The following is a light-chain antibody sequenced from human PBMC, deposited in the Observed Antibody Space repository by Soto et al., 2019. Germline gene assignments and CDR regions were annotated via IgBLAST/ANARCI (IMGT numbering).Light chain of an antibody. V-gene: IGKV3-11*01. CDR2: DAS. Sequence: SLAAVSLKPGERATLSCRASQSVRTSLAWYQHKPGQAPRLVIYDASLRANGVPARFGGSGSGTDFTLTINSLEPEDVAVYYCHQGNVWPPITFGQGTRLDIK. J-gene: IGKJ5*01. CDR3: HQGNVWPPIT. CDR1: QSVRTS.